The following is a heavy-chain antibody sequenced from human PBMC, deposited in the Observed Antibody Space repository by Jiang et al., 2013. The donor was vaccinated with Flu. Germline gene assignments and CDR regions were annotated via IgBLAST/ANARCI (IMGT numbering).Heavy chain of an antibody. CDR2: IYYSGTT. CDR1: GASIAYSGHY. CDR3: VRSLSTSGGSNWFDP. J-gene: IGHJ5*02. Sequence: GPGLVKPSETLSLTCGVSGASIAYSGHYWGWIRQPPGKGLEWIGNIYYSGTTYYSPSLSSRLSISVHASKNLFSLKLNSVTAADTAVYYCVRSLSTSGGSNWFDPWGQGILVTVSS. V-gene: IGHV4-39*01. D-gene: IGHD2-15*01.